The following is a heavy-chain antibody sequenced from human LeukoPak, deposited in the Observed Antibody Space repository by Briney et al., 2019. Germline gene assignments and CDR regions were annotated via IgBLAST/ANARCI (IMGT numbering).Heavy chain of an antibody. CDR1: GFTFSSYS. J-gene: IGHJ4*02. Sequence: GGSLRLSCAAPGFTFSSYSMNWVRQAPGKGLEWVSSISSSSSYIYYADSVKGRFTISRDNAKNSLYLQMNSLRAEDTAVYSCARDPGVAGMGRDYWGQGTLVTVSS. V-gene: IGHV3-21*01. CDR3: ARDPGVAGMGRDY. CDR2: ISSSSSYI. D-gene: IGHD6-19*01.